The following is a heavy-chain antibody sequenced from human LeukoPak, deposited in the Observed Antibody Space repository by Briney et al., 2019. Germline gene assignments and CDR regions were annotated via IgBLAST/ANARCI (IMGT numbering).Heavy chain of an antibody. D-gene: IGHD3-10*01. CDR1: GGSISSSNW. CDR2: IYHSGDT. Sequence: SGTLSLTCAVSGGSISSSNWWNWVRQPPGKGLEWIGEIYHSGDTNYNPPLKSRVTISVDKSKNQFSLKLSSVTAADTAVYFCARSFGPYYGSGSYYNYFDPWGQGTLVTVSS. J-gene: IGHJ5*02. CDR3: ARSFGPYYGSGSYYNYFDP. V-gene: IGHV4-4*02.